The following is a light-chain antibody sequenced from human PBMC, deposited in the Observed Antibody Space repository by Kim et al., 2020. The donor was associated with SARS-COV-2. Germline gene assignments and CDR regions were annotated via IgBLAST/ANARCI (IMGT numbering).Light chain of an antibody. Sequence: SPGQTARITCSGEALPKEYAYWYQQKPGQAPLMVIYKDTERPSGIPERFSASTSGTTVTLTISGVQAEDEADYYCQSADSSDAVIFGGGTQLTVL. CDR2: KDT. CDR1: ALPKEY. J-gene: IGLJ2*01. CDR3: QSADSSDAVI. V-gene: IGLV3-25*03.